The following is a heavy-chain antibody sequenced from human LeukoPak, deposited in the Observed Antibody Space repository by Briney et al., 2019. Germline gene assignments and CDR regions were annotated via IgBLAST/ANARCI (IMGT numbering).Heavy chain of an antibody. CDR2: IIPVLGIA. CDR3: ARASVRGVYFDY. V-gene: IGHV1-69*04. J-gene: IGHJ4*02. CDR1: GGTFSRYA. Sequence: ASVKVSCKASGGTFSRYAISWVRQAPGQGLEWMGRIIPVLGIANYAQKFQGRVTITADKSTSTAYMGLSSLRSEDTAVYYCARASVRGVYFDYWGQGTLVTVSS. D-gene: IGHD3-10*01.